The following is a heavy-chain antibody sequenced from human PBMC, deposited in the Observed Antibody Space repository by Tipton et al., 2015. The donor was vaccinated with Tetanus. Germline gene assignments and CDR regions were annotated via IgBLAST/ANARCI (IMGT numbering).Heavy chain of an antibody. CDR2: IHPSGST. D-gene: IGHD5-12*01. CDR3: SRGVDRTKAGIG. CDR1: GGTFSGYY. Sequence: TLSLTCTIYGGTFSGYYCSWIRQPPGRGLEWIGEIHPSGSTNYNPSLPSRVTLSQDTSKSQFSLKLSSVTAADTAVYYCSRGVDRTKAGIGWGQGTLVTVSS. J-gene: IGHJ4*02. V-gene: IGHV4-34*01.